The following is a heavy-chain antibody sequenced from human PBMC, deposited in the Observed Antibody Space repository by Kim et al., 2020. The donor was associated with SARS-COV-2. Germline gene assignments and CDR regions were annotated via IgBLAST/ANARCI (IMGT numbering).Heavy chain of an antibody. CDR3: TKDVDTGGVKF. V-gene: IGHV3-9*01. Sequence: GGSLRLSCAASAFPFDDYAVRWVRQGPGKGLQWVAGIYWSQYRIYYADSVKGRFTISTDNPKNILYLQMNSLRPEDTAFYYCTKDVDTGGVKFWGQGALVTVSS. J-gene: IGHJ4*02. D-gene: IGHD2-2*02. CDR2: IYWSQYRI. CDR1: AFPFDDYA.